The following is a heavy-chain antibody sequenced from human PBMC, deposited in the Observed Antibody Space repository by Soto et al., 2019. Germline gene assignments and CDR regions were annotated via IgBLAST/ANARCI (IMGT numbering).Heavy chain of an antibody. Sequence: QVQLVESGGGVVQPGRSLRLSCAASGFTFSSYGMHWVRQAPGKGLEWVAVISYDGSNKYYADSVKGRFTISRDNSKHTLYLQMNSLRAEDTAVYYCAKAPPYSSGFDYWGQGTLVTVSS. CDR2: ISYDGSNK. CDR3: AKAPPYSSGFDY. J-gene: IGHJ4*02. V-gene: IGHV3-30*18. CDR1: GFTFSSYG. D-gene: IGHD6-19*01.